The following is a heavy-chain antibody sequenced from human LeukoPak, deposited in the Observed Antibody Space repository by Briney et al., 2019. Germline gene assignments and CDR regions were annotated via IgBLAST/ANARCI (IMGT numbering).Heavy chain of an antibody. D-gene: IGHD3-10*01. CDR2: IIPILGIA. CDR1: GGTFSSYA. J-gene: IGHJ4*02. V-gene: IGHV1-69*04. Sequence: SVKVTCKASGGTFSSYAISWVRQAPGQGLEWMGRIIPILGIANYAQKFQGRVTITADKSTSTAYMELSSLRSEDTAVYYCATGDYYYGSGSSFDYWGQGTLVTVSS. CDR3: ATGDYYYGSGSSFDY.